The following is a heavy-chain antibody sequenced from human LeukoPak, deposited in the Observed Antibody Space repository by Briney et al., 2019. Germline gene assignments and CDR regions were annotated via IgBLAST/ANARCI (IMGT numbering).Heavy chain of an antibody. V-gene: IGHV1-18*01. Sequence: GASVKVSCKASGYTFTSYGISWVRQAPGQGLEWMGWISAYNGNTNYAQKLQGRVTMTTDTSTSTAYMELRSLRSDDTAVYYCARDSSLYSGSYYAPAEWGQGTLVTVSS. D-gene: IGHD1-26*01. J-gene: IGHJ4*02. CDR1: GYTFTSYG. CDR2: ISAYNGNT. CDR3: ARDSSLYSGSYYAPAE.